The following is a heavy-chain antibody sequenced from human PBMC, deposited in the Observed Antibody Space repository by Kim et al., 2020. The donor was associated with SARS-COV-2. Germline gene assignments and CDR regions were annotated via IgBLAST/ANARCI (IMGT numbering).Heavy chain of an antibody. J-gene: IGHJ3*02. V-gene: IGHV1-69*13. CDR3: ARVIAKLEHFAFDI. CDR1: GCTFSSYA. D-gene: IGHD1-1*01. CDR2: IIPIFGTA. Sequence: SVKVSCKASGCTFSSYAISWVRQAPGQGLEWMGGIIPIFGTANYAQKFQGRVTITADESTSTAYMELSSLRSEDTAVYYCARVIAKLEHFAFDIWGQGTMVTVSS.